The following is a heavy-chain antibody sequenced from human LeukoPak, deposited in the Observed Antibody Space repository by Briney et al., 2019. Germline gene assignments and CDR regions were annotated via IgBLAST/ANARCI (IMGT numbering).Heavy chain of an antibody. V-gene: IGHV3-15*01. J-gene: IGHJ4*02. D-gene: IGHD3-9*01. CDR1: GFTFSNAW. CDR2: IKSKTDGGTT. CDR3: TTEYYDILTGYSGGEFDY. Sequence: GGSLRLSCAASGFTFSNAWMSWVRQAPGKGLEWVGRIKSKTDGGTTDYAAPVKGRFTISRDDSKNTLYLQMNSLKTEDTAVYYCTTEYYDILTGYSGGEFDYWGQGTLVTVSS.